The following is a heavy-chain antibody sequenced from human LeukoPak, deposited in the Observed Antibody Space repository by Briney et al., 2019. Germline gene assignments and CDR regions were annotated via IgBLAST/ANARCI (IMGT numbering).Heavy chain of an antibody. CDR3: GYGSNPNFDY. V-gene: IGHV3-21*01. J-gene: IGHJ4*02. D-gene: IGHD5-18*01. CDR1: GFTFSSYS. CDR2: ISSSRSYI. Sequence: GGSLILSCAASGFTFSSYSMNWVRQAPGKGLEWVSSISSSRSYIYYADSVKGRFTISRDNAKNSLYLQMDSLRAEDTAVYYCGYGSNPNFDYWGQGTLVTVSS.